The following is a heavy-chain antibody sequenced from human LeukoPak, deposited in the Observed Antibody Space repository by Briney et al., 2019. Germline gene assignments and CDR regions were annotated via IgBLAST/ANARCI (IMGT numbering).Heavy chain of an antibody. CDR1: GDSISSGSYY. Sequence: SETLSLTCTVSGDSISSGSYYWTWIRQPAGKGLEWIGRIYTTGSTNYNPSLKSRVTISVDTSKKQFSLKLSSVTAADTAVYYCARYDRYYPHDPDIWGQGTMVTVSS. D-gene: IGHD3-9*01. CDR3: ARYDRYYPHDPDI. J-gene: IGHJ3*02. V-gene: IGHV4-61*02. CDR2: IYTTGST.